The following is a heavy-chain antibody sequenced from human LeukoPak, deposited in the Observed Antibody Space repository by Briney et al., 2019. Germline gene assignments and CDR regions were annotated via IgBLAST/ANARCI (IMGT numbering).Heavy chain of an antibody. CDR3: ARSTVTAVGLFDY. D-gene: IGHD6-19*01. CDR2: VHGDGNT. Sequence: GGSLRLSCAASGFTFSSYAMSWVRRAPGKGLEWVAFVHGDGNTYYADSVKGQFTISRDNSKNMIYLQMNSLRVEDTAVYYCARSTVTAVGLFDYWGQGTLVTVSS. CDR1: GFTFSSYA. V-gene: IGHV3-53*01. J-gene: IGHJ4*02.